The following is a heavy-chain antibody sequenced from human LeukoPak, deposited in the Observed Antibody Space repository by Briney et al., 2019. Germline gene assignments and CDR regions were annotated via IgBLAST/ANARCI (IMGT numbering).Heavy chain of an antibody. Sequence: PSEILSLTCAVYGGSFSGYYWSWIRQPPGKGLEWIGEINHSGSTNYNPSLKSRVTISVDTSRNQFSLKLSSVTAADTAVYYCARAPIVMYSSSWYQDYWGQGTLVTVSS. D-gene: IGHD6-13*01. CDR3: ARAPIVMYSSSWYQDY. CDR1: GGSFSGYY. CDR2: INHSGST. V-gene: IGHV4-34*01. J-gene: IGHJ4*02.